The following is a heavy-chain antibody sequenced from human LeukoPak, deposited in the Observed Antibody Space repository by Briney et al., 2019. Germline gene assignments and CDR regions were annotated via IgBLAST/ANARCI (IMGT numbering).Heavy chain of an antibody. Sequence: GGFLRLSCAASGFTFSSYWMSWVRQAPGKGLEWVANIKQDGSEKYYVDSVKGRFTISRDNAKNSLYLQMNSLRAEDTAVYYCARVGPVKQFVGHGFDYWGQGTLVTVSS. J-gene: IGHJ4*02. V-gene: IGHV3-7*01. CDR3: ARVGPVKQFVGHGFDY. CDR1: GFTFSSYW. CDR2: IKQDGSEK. D-gene: IGHD6-6*01.